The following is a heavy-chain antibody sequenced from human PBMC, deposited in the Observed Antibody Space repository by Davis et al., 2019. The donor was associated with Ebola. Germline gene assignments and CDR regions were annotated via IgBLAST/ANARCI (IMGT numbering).Heavy chain of an antibody. J-gene: IGHJ6*04. CDR2: MNPTTGNT. D-gene: IGHD5-24*01. V-gene: IGHV1-8*01. Sequence: AASVKVSCKASGYTFTSYDINWVRQATGQGLEWMGWMNPTTGNTGYAQKFQGRVTMTRNTSISTAYMELSSLRSEDTAVYYCAREMATDLFYYGMDVWGKGTTVTVSS. CDR3: AREMATDLFYYGMDV. CDR1: GYTFTSYD.